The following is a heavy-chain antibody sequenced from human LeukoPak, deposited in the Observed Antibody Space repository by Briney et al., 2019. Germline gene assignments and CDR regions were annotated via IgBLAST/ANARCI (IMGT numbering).Heavy chain of an antibody. D-gene: IGHD6-19*01. Sequence: GGSLRLSCAAFGFTFTSYPMHWVRQAPGKGLEYVSAISSNGGSTYYAHSVKGRFTISRDNSKNTLYLQMGSLRSEDTAVYYCARERNSGWYWNGYYYYMDVWGKGTTVTVSS. V-gene: IGHV3-64*01. CDR3: ARERNSGWYWNGYYYYMDV. CDR2: ISSNGGST. J-gene: IGHJ6*03. CDR1: GFTFTSYP.